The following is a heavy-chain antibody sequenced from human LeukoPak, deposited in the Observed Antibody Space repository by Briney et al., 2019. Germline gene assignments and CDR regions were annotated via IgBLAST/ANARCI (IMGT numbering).Heavy chain of an antibody. CDR2: IYYSGST. CDR3: ARFSAPLRFRIDY. J-gene: IGHJ4*02. CDR1: GGSISSSSYY. Sequence: PSETLSLTCTVSGGSISSSSYYWGWIRQPPGKGLEWTGSIYYSGSTYYNPSLKSRVTISVDTSKNQFSLKLSSVTAADTAVYYCARFSAPLRFRIDYWGQGTLVTVSS. D-gene: IGHD3-16*01. V-gene: IGHV4-39*07.